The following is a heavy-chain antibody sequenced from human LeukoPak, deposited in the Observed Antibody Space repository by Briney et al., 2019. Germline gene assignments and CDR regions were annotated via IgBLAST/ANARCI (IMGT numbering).Heavy chain of an antibody. Sequence: SETLSLTCAVYGGSFSGYYWSWIRQPPGKGLEWIGSIYYSGSTHYNPSLKSRVTISVDTSKNQFSLKLSSVTAADTAVYYCATEDYYGSGSALFDYWGREPWSPSPQ. CDR3: ATEDYYGSGSALFDY. CDR2: IYYSGST. CDR1: GGSFSGYY. V-gene: IGHV4-34*01. J-gene: IGHJ4*02. D-gene: IGHD3-10*01.